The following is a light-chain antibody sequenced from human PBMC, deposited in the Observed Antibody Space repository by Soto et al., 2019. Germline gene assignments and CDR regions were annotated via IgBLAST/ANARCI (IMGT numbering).Light chain of an antibody. Sequence: QSALTQPASVSGSPGQSITISCTGTSSDVGGYNYVSWDQQHPGKAPKLMIYDVSNRPSGISNRFCGSKSGNTASLTIAGLQAEDEAYYYCSSYTSSSTVVFGGGTKRTVL. J-gene: IGLJ2*01. CDR3: SSYTSSSTVV. V-gene: IGLV2-14*01. CDR1: SSDVGGYNY. CDR2: DVS.